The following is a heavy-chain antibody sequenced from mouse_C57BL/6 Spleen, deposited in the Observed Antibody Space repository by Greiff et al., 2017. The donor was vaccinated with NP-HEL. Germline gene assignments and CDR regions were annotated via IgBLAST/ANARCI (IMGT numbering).Heavy chain of an antibody. CDR1: GYTFTSYW. CDR3: AEWGNYYGNSYEYYCDY. J-gene: IGHJ2*01. Sequence: QVQLQQPGTELVKPGASVKLSCKASGYTFTSYWMHWVKQRPGQGLEWIGNINPSNGGTNYNAKFKSKATLTVDKSSSTAYMQLSSLTSEDTAVYYCAEWGNYYGNSYEYYCDYWGQGTTLTVSS. CDR2: INPSNGGT. D-gene: IGHD1-1*01. V-gene: IGHV1-53*01.